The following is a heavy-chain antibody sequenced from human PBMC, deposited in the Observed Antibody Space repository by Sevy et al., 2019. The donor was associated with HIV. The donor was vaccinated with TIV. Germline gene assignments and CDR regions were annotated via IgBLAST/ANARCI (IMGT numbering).Heavy chain of an antibody. J-gene: IGHJ4*02. D-gene: IGHD3-10*01. Sequence: GGSLRLSCAVSGFRFEDYGMHWVRRAPGKGLEWVSGIGWNSGSVGYAVSVKGRFTISRDNAKNLLYLQMNSLTSEDTALYYCAKDLLPYGSGSYPLDYWGQGTVVTVSS. CDR2: IGWNSGSV. CDR3: AKDLLPYGSGSYPLDY. CDR1: GFRFEDYG. V-gene: IGHV3-9*01.